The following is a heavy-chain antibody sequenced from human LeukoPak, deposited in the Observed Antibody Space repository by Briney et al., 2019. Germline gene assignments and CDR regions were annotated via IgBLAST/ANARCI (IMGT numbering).Heavy chain of an antibody. D-gene: IGHD3-9*01. CDR2: ISWNSGSI. CDR1: GFTFDDYA. CDR3: AKVGHYDILTGYYPDYLDY. J-gene: IGHJ4*02. V-gene: IGHV3-9*01. Sequence: PGRSLRLSCAASGFTFDDYAMHWVRQAPGKGLEWVSGISWNSGSIGYADSVKGRFTISRDNAKNSLYLQMNSLRAEDTALYYCAKVGHYDILTGYYPDYLDYWGQGTLVTVSS.